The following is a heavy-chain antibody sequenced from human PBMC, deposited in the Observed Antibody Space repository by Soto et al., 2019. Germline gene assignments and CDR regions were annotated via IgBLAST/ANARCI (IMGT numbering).Heavy chain of an antibody. CDR1: GGSFSGYY. Sequence: SETLSLTCAVYGGSFSGYYWTWIRQPPGTGLEWIGEINHSGSTNYNPSLKSRVTISVDTSKNQFSLKLTSVTAADTAVYYCAMQPRILTGYSGHFDYWGRGTLVTVSS. V-gene: IGHV4-34*01. J-gene: IGHJ4*02. CDR2: INHSGST. D-gene: IGHD3-9*01. CDR3: AMQPRILTGYSGHFDY.